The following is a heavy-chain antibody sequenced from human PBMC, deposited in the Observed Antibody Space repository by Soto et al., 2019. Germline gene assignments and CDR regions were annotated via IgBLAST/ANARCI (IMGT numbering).Heavy chain of an antibody. CDR3: ARDVFGGYDYYY. J-gene: IGHJ4*02. V-gene: IGHV1-2*02. Sequence: GSVQVSCQGSGYTFTGYYMHWVRQAPGQGLEWMGWINPNSGGTNYAQKFQGRVTMTRDTSISTAYMELSRLRSDDTAVYYCARDVFGGYDYYYWGQGTLVTVSS. D-gene: IGHD5-12*01. CDR1: GYTFTGYY. CDR2: INPNSGGT.